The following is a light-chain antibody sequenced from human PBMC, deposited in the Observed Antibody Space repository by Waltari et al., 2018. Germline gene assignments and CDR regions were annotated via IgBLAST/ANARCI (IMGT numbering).Light chain of an antibody. CDR3: CSYGGSNYPYV. CDR2: EVT. CDR1: YSDVGAYDY. V-gene: IGLV2-8*01. Sequence: SALTQPPSASGSPGQSLTISCTGTYSDVGAYDYVSGYQQYPGEAPKLIIYEVTKRPSGVPDRFSGSKSGDTASLTVSDLQAEDEADYYCCSYGGSNYPYVFGTGTKVTVL. J-gene: IGLJ1*01.